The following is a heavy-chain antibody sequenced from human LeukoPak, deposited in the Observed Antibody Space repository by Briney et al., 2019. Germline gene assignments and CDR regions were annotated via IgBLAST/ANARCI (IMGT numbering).Heavy chain of an antibody. Sequence: SEPLTLTCTVSGGSLSSYDWSWIRQPPGKGLERSGYIYKSGGTKYNPSLKSRVPIPVDTSKNQFSLKLSYVAAADTAVYYCARHWDMIVVEPDAFDIWGQGTMVTVSS. V-gene: IGHV4-59*08. J-gene: IGHJ3*02. CDR3: ARHWDMIVVEPDAFDI. CDR1: GGSLSSYD. D-gene: IGHD3-22*01. CDR2: IYKSGGT.